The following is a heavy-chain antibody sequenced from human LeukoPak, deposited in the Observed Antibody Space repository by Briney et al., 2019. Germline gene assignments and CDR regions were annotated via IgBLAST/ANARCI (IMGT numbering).Heavy chain of an antibody. J-gene: IGHJ5*02. D-gene: IGHD2-8*01. Sequence: ASVKVSCKASGYTFTGYYMHWVRRAPGQGLEWMGWINPNSGGTNYAQKFQGRVTMTRDTSISTAYMELSRLRSDDTAVYYCARDEGYCTNGVCYEVFDPWGQGTLVTVSS. CDR1: GYTFTGYY. V-gene: IGHV1-2*02. CDR3: ARDEGYCTNGVCYEVFDP. CDR2: INPNSGGT.